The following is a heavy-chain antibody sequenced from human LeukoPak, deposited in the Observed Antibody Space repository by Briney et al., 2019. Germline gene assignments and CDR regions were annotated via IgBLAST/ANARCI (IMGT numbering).Heavy chain of an antibody. Sequence: PGGSLRLSCAASGFTFSNAWMNWVRRAPGKGLEWVSAIRASGGTAYYADSVKGRFTISGDNSKNTLYLQMNSLRAEDTAVYYCAKERFLTFGGVPYYFDYWGQGTLVTVSS. CDR3: AKERFLTFGGVPYYFDY. CDR2: IRASGGTA. CDR1: GFTFSNAW. J-gene: IGHJ4*02. V-gene: IGHV3-23*01. D-gene: IGHD3-16*01.